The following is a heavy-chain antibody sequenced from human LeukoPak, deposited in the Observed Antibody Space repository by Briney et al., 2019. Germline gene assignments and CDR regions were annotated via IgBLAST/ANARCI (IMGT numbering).Heavy chain of an antibody. CDR2: ISGSGGST. J-gene: IGHJ4*02. D-gene: IGHD6-19*01. CDR1: GFTLSNYA. CDR3: AAGYSSGWYVRYFDY. Sequence: GGSLTLSCAASGFTLSNYAMSWVRQAPGKGLEWVSCISGSGGSTYEAENVKGRFTISRDNSKSTLYLQMNSLRDEDTATYHCAAGYSSGWYVRYFDYWGQGTLVTVSS. V-gene: IGHV3-23*01.